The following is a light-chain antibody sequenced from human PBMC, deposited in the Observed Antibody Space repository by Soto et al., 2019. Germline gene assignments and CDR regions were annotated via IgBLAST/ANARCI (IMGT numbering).Light chain of an antibody. CDR3: SSYRRSSTYV. CDR2: EVS. CDR1: SSDVGGYNY. V-gene: IGLV2-14*01. J-gene: IGLJ1*01. Sequence: QSVLTQPASVSESPGQSITISCTGTSSDVGGYNYVSWYQQHPGKAPKLIIYEVSYRPSGVSNRFSGSKSGNTASLTISGLQAEYEAAYYCSSYRRSSTYVFGTGTKLTVL.